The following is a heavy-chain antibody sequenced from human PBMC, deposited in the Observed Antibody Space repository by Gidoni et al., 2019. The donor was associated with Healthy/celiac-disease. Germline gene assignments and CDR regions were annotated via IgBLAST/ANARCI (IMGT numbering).Heavy chain of an antibody. J-gene: IGHJ4*02. CDR1: GGSISSSSYY. CDR2: IYYSGST. Sequence: QLQLQESGPGLVKHSETLSLTCTVSGGSISSSSYYWGWIRQPPGKGLEWIGSIYYSGSTYYNPSLKSRVTISVDTSKNQFSLKLSSVTAADTAVYYCARDAAPSGYLDYWGQGTLVTVSS. D-gene: IGHD2-15*01. CDR3: ARDAAPSGYLDY. V-gene: IGHV4-39*07.